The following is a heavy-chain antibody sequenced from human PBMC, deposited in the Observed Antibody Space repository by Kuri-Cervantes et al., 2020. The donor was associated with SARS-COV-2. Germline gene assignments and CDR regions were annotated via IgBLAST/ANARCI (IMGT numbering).Heavy chain of an antibody. D-gene: IGHD3-9*01. Sequence: GESLKISCKGSGYSFTSYWIGWVRQMPGKGLEWMGIIYPGDSDTRYSPSFQGQVTISADKSISTAYLQWSSLKASGTAMYYCARQIPLYYDILTGYYNYFDYWGQGTLVTVSS. CDR2: IYPGDSDT. CDR1: GYSFTSYW. J-gene: IGHJ4*02. V-gene: IGHV5-51*01. CDR3: ARQIPLYYDILTGYYNYFDY.